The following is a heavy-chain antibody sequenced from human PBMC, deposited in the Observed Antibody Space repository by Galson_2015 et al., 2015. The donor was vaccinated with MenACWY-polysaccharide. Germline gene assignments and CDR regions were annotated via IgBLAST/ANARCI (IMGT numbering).Heavy chain of an antibody. CDR3: VRLLGGVSFDS. CDR2: IYWDGDK. V-gene: IGHV2-5*02. D-gene: IGHD1-26*01. J-gene: IGHJ4*02. Sequence: PALVKPTQTLSLTCTFSGFSVTATGVGVGWIRQPPGKAPEWLAHIYWDGDKRFSPSLGARLTITKDPSRDQVVLTMTDMDPVDTATYYCVRLLGGVSFDSWGQGTL. CDR1: GFSVTATGVG.